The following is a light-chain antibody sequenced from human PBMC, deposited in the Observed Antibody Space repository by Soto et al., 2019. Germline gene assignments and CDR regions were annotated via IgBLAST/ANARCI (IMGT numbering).Light chain of an antibody. CDR3: QQYNSYSQA. J-gene: IGKJ1*01. V-gene: IGKV1-5*01. CDR2: DSS. CDR1: QSISTY. Sequence: DIQLTQSPSSLSASVGDRITITCRASQSISTYLNWYQQKPGEAPTLLVYDSSTLQSGVPSRFSGSGFGAEFTLTISSLQPDDFATYYCQQYNSYSQAFGQGTKVDI.